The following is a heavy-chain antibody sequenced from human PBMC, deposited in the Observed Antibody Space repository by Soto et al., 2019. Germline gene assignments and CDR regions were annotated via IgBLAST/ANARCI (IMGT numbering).Heavy chain of an antibody. Sequence: ASVKVSCKASGYTFTSYGISLVRQAPGQGLEWMGWISAYNGNTNYAQKLQGRVTMTTDTSTSTAYMELRSLRYDDAGLYYCGSRSRLNWFDPWGQGTLVTVPQ. J-gene: IGHJ5*02. CDR3: GSRSRLNWFDP. V-gene: IGHV1-18*01. CDR1: GYTFTSYG. CDR2: ISAYNGNT.